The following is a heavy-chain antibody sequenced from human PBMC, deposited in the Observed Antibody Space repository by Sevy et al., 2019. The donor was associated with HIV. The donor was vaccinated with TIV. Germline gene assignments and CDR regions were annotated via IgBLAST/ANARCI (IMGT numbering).Heavy chain of an antibody. D-gene: IGHD6-19*01. CDR3: ARERDFGWGFDY. Sequence: ASVKVSCKASGYSFRDYGIHWVRQAPGQSLEWMGWISSGNGKTKYSQNLQGRVSITRDTSGTTAYMELSSLRSEDTAMYYCARERDFGWGFDYWGQGTLVTVSS. J-gene: IGHJ4*02. CDR2: ISSGNGKT. CDR1: GYSFRDYG. V-gene: IGHV1-3*01.